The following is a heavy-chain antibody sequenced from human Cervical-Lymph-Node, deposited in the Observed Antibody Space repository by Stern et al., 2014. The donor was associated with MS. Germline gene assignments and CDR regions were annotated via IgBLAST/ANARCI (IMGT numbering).Heavy chain of an antibody. J-gene: IGHJ4*02. CDR1: GGTFSSYT. D-gene: IGHD3-16*02. CDR2: LIPLFGIA. V-gene: IGHV1-69*18. Sequence: VQLVQSGAEVKKPGSSVKVSCKASGGTFSSYTIGWVRQAPGQGLEWMGRLIPLFGIANYADKFQGRVTITADESTSTAYMDLSTLRSEDTAVYYCARATSDYIWGSYRYLDYWGQGTQVTVSS. CDR3: ARATSDYIWGSYRYLDY.